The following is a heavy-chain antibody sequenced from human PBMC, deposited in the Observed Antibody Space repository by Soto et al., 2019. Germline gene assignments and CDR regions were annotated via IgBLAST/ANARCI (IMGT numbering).Heavy chain of an antibody. CDR1: GGSISNSY. V-gene: IGHV4-59*01. J-gene: IGHJ4*02. CDR3: ARDHPHSYGVYYFDY. CDR2: IYSSGST. Sequence: PSETLSLTCTVSGGSISNSYWSWIRQSPEKGLEWIGYIYSSGSTNYNPSLNNRVTISVDTSKNRFSLKLNSVTAADTAVYYCARDHPHSYGVYYFDYWGQGTPVTVSS. D-gene: IGHD5-18*01.